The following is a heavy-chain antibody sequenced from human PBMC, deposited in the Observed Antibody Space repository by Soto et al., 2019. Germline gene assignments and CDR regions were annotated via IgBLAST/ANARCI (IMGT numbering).Heavy chain of an antibody. CDR2: VSPNGDNK. J-gene: IGHJ6*04. Sequence: GGSLRLSCSASGFTLSGRSMHWVRQAPGKGLEYVSGVSPNGDNKYYTDSVKGRFTISRDNSKNTLYLQMSSLRPEDTAVFYCRRGFYGLDGWGKGTTVTVAS. V-gene: IGHV3-64D*08. CDR1: GFTLSGRS. CDR3: RRGFYGLDG.